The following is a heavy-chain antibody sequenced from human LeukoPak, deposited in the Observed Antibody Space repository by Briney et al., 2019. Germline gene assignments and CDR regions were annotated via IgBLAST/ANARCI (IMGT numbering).Heavy chain of an antibody. Sequence: ASVKVSCKASGYTFTGYYMHWVRQAPGQGLEWMGGINPNSGGTNYAQKFQGRVTMTRDTSISTAYMELSRLRSDDTAVYYCARAFPPRWSSRGFDPWGQGTLVTVSS. CDR3: ARAFPPRWSSRGFDP. CDR1: GYTFTGYY. D-gene: IGHD4-23*01. V-gene: IGHV1-2*02. J-gene: IGHJ5*02. CDR2: INPNSGGT.